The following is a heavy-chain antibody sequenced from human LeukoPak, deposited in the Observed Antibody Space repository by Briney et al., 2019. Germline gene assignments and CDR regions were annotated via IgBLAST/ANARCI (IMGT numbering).Heavy chain of an antibody. CDR2: IYPGDSDT. D-gene: IGHD3-10*01. V-gene: IGHV5-51*01. Sequence: GESLKISCKGSGYSFTSYWIGWVRQMPGKGLEWMGIIYPGDSDTRYSPSFQGQVTISVDKSISTAYLQWSSLKASDSAMYYCARRLGSYYGSGSPFYFDYWGQGTLVTVSS. CDR3: ARRLGSYYGSGSPFYFDY. J-gene: IGHJ4*02. CDR1: GYSFTSYW.